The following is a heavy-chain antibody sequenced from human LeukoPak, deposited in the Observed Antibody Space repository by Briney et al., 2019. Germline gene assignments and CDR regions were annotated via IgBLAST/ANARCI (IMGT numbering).Heavy chain of an antibody. D-gene: IGHD6-19*01. V-gene: IGHV1-2*02. J-gene: IGHJ3*02. CDR1: GYTFTGYY. Sequence: GASVKVSCKASGYTFTGYYMNWVRQAPGQGLEWMGWINPNSGGTNYAQKFQGRVTMTRDTSISTAYMELSRLRSDDTAVYYCASCIAVAGTDDAFDIWGQGTMVTVSS. CDR3: ASCIAVAGTDDAFDI. CDR2: INPNSGGT.